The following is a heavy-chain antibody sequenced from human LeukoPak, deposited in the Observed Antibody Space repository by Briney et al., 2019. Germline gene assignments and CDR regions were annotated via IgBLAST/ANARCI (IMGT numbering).Heavy chain of an antibody. D-gene: IGHD5-24*01. CDR1: GFTFSSYG. CDR2: IWYDGSNK. Sequence: PGGSLRLSCAASGFTFSSYGMHGVRQAPGKGLEWVAVIWYDGSNKYYADSVKGRFTISRDNSKNTLYLQMNSLRAEDTAVYYCARAADGYIHDAFDIWGQGTMVTVSS. CDR3: ARAADGYIHDAFDI. J-gene: IGHJ3*02. V-gene: IGHV3-33*01.